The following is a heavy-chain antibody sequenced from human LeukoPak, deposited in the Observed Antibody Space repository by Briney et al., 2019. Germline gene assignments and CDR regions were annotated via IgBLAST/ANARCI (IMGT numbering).Heavy chain of an antibody. CDR2: IYYSGST. Sequence: PSETLSLTCTVSGGSISSSSYYWGWIRQPPGKGLEWIGSIYYSGSTYYNPSLKSRVTISVDTSKNQFSLKLSSVTAADTAVYYCARDFRYYYDSSGYLPGGHSDYWGQGTLVTVSS. CDR3: ARDFRYYYDSSGYLPGGHSDY. J-gene: IGHJ4*02. V-gene: IGHV4-39*07. CDR1: GGSISSSSYY. D-gene: IGHD3-22*01.